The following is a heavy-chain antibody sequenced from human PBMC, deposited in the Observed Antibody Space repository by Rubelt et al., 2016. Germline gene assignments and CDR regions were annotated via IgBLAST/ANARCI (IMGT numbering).Heavy chain of an antibody. Sequence: QVQLQQWGAGLLKPSETLSLTCAVYGGSFSGYYWSWIRQPPGKGLEWIGEINHSGSTNYNPSLKSRVTISVDTSKNQVYRKLSPVTAADTAVYYCARGKEGLGVTMMDYWGQGTLVTVSS. CDR2: INHSGST. J-gene: IGHJ4*02. D-gene: IGHD3-22*01. CDR3: ARGKEGLGVTMMDY. CDR1: GGSFSGYY. V-gene: IGHV4-34*01.